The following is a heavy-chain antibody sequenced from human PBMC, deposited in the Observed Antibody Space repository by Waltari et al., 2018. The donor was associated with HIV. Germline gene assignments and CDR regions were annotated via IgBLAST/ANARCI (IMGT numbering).Heavy chain of an antibody. CDR3: ARREATVVRGVYYYGMDV. J-gene: IGHJ6*02. V-gene: IGHV3-74*01. Sequence: EVQLVESGGGLVQPGGSLRLSCAASGFTFRSYWMHWVRQAPGKGLVWLSRIHSDGSRTSYADFVKGRFTISRDNAKNTLYLQMNSLRAEDTAVYYCARREATVVRGVYYYGMDVWGQGTTVTVSS. CDR2: IHSDGSRT. CDR1: GFTFRSYW. D-gene: IGHD3-10*01.